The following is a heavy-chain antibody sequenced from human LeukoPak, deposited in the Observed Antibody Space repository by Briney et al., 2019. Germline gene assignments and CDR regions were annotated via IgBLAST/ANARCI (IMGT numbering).Heavy chain of an antibody. CDR3: AKQRGYSGYESFDY. V-gene: IGHV3-23*01. CDR1: GFTFSNYA. J-gene: IGHJ4*02. CDR2: ISGSGGST. Sequence: GGSLRLSCAASGFTFSNYAMSWVRQAPGKGLEWVSDISGSGGSTAYADSVKGRFTISRDNSKNTLYLQMNSLRAEDTAVYYCAKQRGYSGYESFDYWGQGTLVTVSS. D-gene: IGHD5-12*01.